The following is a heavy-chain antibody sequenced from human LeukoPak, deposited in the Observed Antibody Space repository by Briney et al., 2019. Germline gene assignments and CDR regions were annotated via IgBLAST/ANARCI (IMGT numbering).Heavy chain of an antibody. CDR3: ARVGDSSSWYLDAFDI. CDR2: IWYDGSNK. Sequence: GGSLRLSCAASGFTFSSYGMHWVRQAPGKGLEWVAVIWYDGSNKYYADSVKGRFTISRDNSKNTLYLQMNSLRAEDTAVYYCARVGDSSSWYLDAFDIWGQGTMVTVSS. CDR1: GFTFSSYG. D-gene: IGHD6-13*01. J-gene: IGHJ3*02. V-gene: IGHV3-33*01.